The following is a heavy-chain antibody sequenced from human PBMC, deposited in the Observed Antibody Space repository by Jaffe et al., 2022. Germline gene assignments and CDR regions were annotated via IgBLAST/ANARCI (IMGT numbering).Heavy chain of an antibody. CDR2: IYHSGST. CDR1: GGSISSSNW. V-gene: IGHV4-4*02. Sequence: QVQLQESGPGLVKPSGTLSLTCAVSGGSISSSNWWSWIRQPPGKGLEWIGEIYHSGSTNYNPSLKSRVTISVDKSKNQFSLKLSSVTAADTAVYYCARKGITMIVVARWYYFDYWGQGTLVTVSS. D-gene: IGHD3-22*01. CDR3: ARKGITMIVVARWYYFDY. J-gene: IGHJ4*02.